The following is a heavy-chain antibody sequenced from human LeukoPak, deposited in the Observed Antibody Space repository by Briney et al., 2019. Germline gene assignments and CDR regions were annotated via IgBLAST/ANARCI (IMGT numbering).Heavy chain of an antibody. Sequence: SETLSLTCTVSGGSISSSSYYWGWIRQPPGKGLEWIGSIYYSGSTYYNPSLKSRVTISVDTSKNQFSLKLSSVTAADTAVYYCARVRDGYNSVYFDYWGQGTLVTVSS. CDR1: GGSISSSSYY. CDR2: IYYSGST. J-gene: IGHJ4*02. CDR3: ARVRDGYNSVYFDY. D-gene: IGHD5-24*01. V-gene: IGHV4-39*07.